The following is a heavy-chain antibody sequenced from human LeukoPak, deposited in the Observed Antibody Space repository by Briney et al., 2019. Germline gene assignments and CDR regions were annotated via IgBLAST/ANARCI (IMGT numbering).Heavy chain of an antibody. CDR1: GFTFSSYA. D-gene: IGHD3-10*01. Sequence: HAGGSLRLSCAASGFTFSSYAMSWVRQAPGKGLEWVSAISGSGGSTYYADSVKGRFTISRDNSKNTLYLQMNSLRAEDTAVYYCAKASVRGVIITPPTDYWGQGTLVTVSS. CDR2: ISGSGGST. CDR3: AKASVRGVIITPPTDY. V-gene: IGHV3-23*01. J-gene: IGHJ4*02.